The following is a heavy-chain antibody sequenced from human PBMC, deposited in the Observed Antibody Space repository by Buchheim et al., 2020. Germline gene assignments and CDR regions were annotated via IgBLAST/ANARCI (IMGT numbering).Heavy chain of an antibody. Sequence: QVQLQESGPGLVKPSETLSLTCSVSGGSISTYSWSWIRQPPGKALEWVAYISYSGSTYYNPSLKSRVTISVDTSKNQFSLRLTAVTAADTAVYYCARGPESELVPAIIFEYWGQGIL. D-gene: IGHD2-2*01. CDR1: GGSISTYS. V-gene: IGHV4-59*01. J-gene: IGHJ4*02. CDR2: ISYSGST. CDR3: ARGPESELVPAIIFEY.